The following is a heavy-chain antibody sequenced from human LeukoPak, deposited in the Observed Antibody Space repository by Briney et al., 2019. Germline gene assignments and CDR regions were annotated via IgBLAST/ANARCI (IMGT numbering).Heavy chain of an antibody. CDR3: VRSAGGNAPTLLDY. Sequence: SVNVTRQHFRFRCTNYTLHWVRPAPAQRLEWMGWTNGATGNTRFSQDFQGRLTITIDTSARTSYIELSSLRSEDTAVYYCVRSAGGNAPTLLDYWGQGALVTVSS. J-gene: IGHJ4*02. D-gene: IGHD4-23*01. CDR1: RFRCTNYT. V-gene: IGHV1-3*02. CDR2: TNGATGNT.